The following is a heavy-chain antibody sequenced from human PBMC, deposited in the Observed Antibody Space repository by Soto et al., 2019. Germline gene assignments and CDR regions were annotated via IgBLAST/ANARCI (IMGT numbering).Heavy chain of an antibody. CDR3: AGNVDTAMVFPFSVYYYYYGMDV. CDR2: INPNSGGT. Sequence: ASVKVYCKSPRDTFTSYYMNWVRQATGQVLEWMGWINPNSGGTNYAQKFQGRVTMTRDTSISTAYMELSRLRSDDTAVYYCAGNVDTAMVFPFSVYYYYYGMDVWGQGTTVTVSS. J-gene: IGHJ6*02. CDR1: RDTFTSYY. D-gene: IGHD5-18*01. V-gene: IGHV1-2*02.